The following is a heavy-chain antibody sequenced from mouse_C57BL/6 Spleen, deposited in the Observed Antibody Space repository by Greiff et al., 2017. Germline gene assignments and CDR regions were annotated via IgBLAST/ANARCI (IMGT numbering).Heavy chain of an antibody. J-gene: IGHJ2*01. Sequence: QVQLQQPGAELVKPGASVKISCKASGYAFSRYWMNWVKQRPGKGLEWIGQIYPGDGDTNYHGKFKVKATLTADKSSSTAYMQLSSLTSEDSAVYFCARDFITRYDFGYWGQTTTLTVSS. CDR3: ARDFITRYDFGY. V-gene: IGHV1-80*01. D-gene: IGHD1-1*01. CDR2: IYPGDGDT. CDR1: GYAFSRYW.